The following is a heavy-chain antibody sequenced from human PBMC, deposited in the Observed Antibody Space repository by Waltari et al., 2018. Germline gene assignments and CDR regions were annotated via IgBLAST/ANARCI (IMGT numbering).Heavy chain of an antibody. Sequence: QVQLVQSGAEVKKPGSSVKVSCKASGGTFSSYAISWVRQAPGKGIEWMGGIIPIFGTANYAQKIQGRVTITADESTSTAYMELSSLRSEDTAVYYCARGQYYDFWSGYYINYYYYYYMDVWGKGTTVTISS. V-gene: IGHV1-69*12. CDR2: IIPIFGTA. CDR1: GGTFSSYA. CDR3: ARGQYYDFWSGYYINYYYYYYMDV. D-gene: IGHD3-3*01. J-gene: IGHJ6*03.